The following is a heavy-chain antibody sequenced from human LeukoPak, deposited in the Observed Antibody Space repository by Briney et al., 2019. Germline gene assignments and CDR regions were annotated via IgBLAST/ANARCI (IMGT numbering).Heavy chain of an antibody. CDR2: IYYSGST. Sequence: PSETLSLTCTVSGGSISSYYWSWIRQSPGKGLEWIGYIYYSGSTNYNPSLKSRVTISVDTSKNQFSLKLSSVTAADTAVYYCARASSGWYNWFDPWGQGTLVTVSS. D-gene: IGHD6-19*01. CDR1: GGSISSYY. V-gene: IGHV4-59*01. J-gene: IGHJ5*02. CDR3: ARASSGWYNWFDP.